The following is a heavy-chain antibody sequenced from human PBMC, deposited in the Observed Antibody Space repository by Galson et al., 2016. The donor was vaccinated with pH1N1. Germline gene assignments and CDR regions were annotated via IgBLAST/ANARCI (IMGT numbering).Heavy chain of an antibody. Sequence: SLRLSCAASGFTFSLYAMHWVRQAPGKGLEWVALISNDGSGNERYYTDSVQGRFTISRDSSRNTVSLQRNNLRAEDTAVYYCVRGRQWLTGSWGQGTLVTVSS. CDR2: ISNDGSGNER. D-gene: IGHD6-19*01. CDR3: VRGRQWLTGS. V-gene: IGHV3-30*03. CDR1: GFTFSLYA. J-gene: IGHJ5*02.